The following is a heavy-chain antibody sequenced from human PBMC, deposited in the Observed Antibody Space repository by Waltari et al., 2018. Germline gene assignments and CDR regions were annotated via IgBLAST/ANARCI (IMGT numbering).Heavy chain of an antibody. CDR3: ATAAMVVTPAGKEGDY. CDR2: LDPEDGET. CDR1: GYTLTELS. V-gene: IGHV1-24*01. Sequence: QVQLVQSGAEVKKPGASVKVSCKVSGYTLTELSMHLVRQAPGKGLEWMGGLDPEDGETIYAQKFQGRVTMTEDTSTDTAYMELSSLRSEDTAVYYCATAAMVVTPAGKEGDYWGQGTLVTVSS. D-gene: IGHD2-21*02. J-gene: IGHJ4*02.